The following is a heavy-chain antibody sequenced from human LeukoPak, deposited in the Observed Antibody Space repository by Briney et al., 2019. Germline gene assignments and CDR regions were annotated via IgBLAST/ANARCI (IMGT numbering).Heavy chain of an antibody. D-gene: IGHD1-26*01. Sequence: GGSLRLSCAASGFTVSSNYMIWLRQAPGKGLEWVSVIYTGGTINYADSVKGRFTISRDNAKNSLYLQMESLRVEDTAVYYCANFQTVGVKPFEHWGQGTLVTVSS. CDR2: IYTGGTI. CDR1: GFTVSSNY. V-gene: IGHV3-53*01. J-gene: IGHJ5*02. CDR3: ANFQTVGVKPFEH.